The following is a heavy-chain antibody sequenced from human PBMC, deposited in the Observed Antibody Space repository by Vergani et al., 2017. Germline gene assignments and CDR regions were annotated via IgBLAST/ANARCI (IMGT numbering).Heavy chain of an antibody. Sequence: EVQLLESGGGLVQPGGSLRLSCAASGFTFSSYAMSWVRQAPGKGLEWVSAIGTAGDTYYPGSVKGRFTISRENAKNSLYLQMNSLRAGDTAIYYCARGGHMTTVTTAGYWGQGTLVTVSS. V-gene: IGHV3-13*01. CDR3: ARGGHMTTVTTAGY. J-gene: IGHJ4*02. CDR1: GFTFSSYA. CDR2: IGTAGDT. D-gene: IGHD4-17*01.